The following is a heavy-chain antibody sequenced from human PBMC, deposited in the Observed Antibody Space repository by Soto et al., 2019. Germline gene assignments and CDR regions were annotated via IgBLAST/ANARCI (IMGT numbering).Heavy chain of an antibody. D-gene: IGHD5-12*01. Sequence: ASVKVSCKASGYTFTNNYVSWVGQATGRGLEWMGWMNPGSGGTGYAQKFQGRVTITRDTSASTGFMELTSLRSEDTDVYYCARDNRGGSDYTSYYSDFDYWGQGTLVTVSS. CDR1: GYTFTNNY. CDR2: MNPGSGGT. J-gene: IGHJ4*02. V-gene: IGHV1-8*03. CDR3: ARDNRGGSDYTSYYSDFDY.